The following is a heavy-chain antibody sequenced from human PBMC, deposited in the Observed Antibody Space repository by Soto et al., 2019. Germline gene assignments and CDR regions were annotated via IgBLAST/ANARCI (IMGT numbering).Heavy chain of an antibody. J-gene: IGHJ5*02. CDR3: TKDTFGAWES. Sequence: EAQLVESGGGLVQPGGSLTLSCTASEITLNIYWMHWIRQAPGKGLVWVSRINPESTTLTYADSVTGRFTISRDSAKNRLYLQMNGLSAEDTAIYYCTKDTFGAWESWGQGTLVTVSS. D-gene: IGHD1-26*01. CDR2: INPESTTL. V-gene: IGHV3-74*01. CDR1: EITLNIYW.